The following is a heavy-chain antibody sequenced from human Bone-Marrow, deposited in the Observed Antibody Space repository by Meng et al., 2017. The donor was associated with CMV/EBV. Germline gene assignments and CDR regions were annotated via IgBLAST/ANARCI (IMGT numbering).Heavy chain of an antibody. CDR3: ARDYGIY. V-gene: IGHV4-59*01. CDR2: IYYSGST. CDR1: GGSFSGYY. Sequence: SETLSLTCAVYGGSFSGYYWSWIRQPPGKGLEWIGYIYYSGSTNYNPSLKSRVTISVDTSKNQFSLKLSSVTAADTAVYYCARDYGIYWGQGTRVTGSS. J-gene: IGHJ4*02. D-gene: IGHD1-26*01.